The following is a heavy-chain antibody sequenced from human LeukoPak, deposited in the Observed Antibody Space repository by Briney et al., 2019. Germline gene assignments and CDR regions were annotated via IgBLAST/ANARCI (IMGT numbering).Heavy chain of an antibody. CDR3: AREAWELLGGNWFDP. V-gene: IGHV3-9*01. CDR2: ISWNSGSI. CDR1: GFTFDDYA. D-gene: IGHD1-26*01. J-gene: IGHJ5*02. Sequence: PSRSLRLSCAASGFTFDDYAMHWVRQAPGKGLEWVSSISWNSGSIRYADSVEGRFTISRDNAKNSLYLQMNSLRAEDTAVYYCAREAWELLGGNWFDPWGQGTLVTVSS.